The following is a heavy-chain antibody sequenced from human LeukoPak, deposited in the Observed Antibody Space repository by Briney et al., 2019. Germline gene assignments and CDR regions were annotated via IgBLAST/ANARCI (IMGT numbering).Heavy chain of an antibody. CDR3: VSGTCGGSCYILDY. V-gene: IGHV3-30*03. CDR1: EFTFSNYG. CDR2: ISNDGSSR. Sequence: GGSLRLSCEDSEFTFSNYGMHWVRQAPGKGLEWLAVISNDGSSRQYRDSVKGRFTVSRDNSKNTLYLQMNSLRAEDTAVYYCVSGTCGGSCYILDYWGQGTLVTVSS. J-gene: IGHJ4*02. D-gene: IGHD2-15*01.